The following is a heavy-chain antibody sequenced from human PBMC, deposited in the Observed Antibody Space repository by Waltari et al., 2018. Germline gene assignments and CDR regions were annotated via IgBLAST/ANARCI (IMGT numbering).Heavy chain of an antibody. Sequence: EVQLLEAGGGLVQPGGSLGRPCAVSGFPSSHYAMGGVRQAPGKGREWVSTISGSGDSTYYADSVKGRFTISRDNSKNTLYLRMTSLRAEDTAFYYCAKDPDYGDYVGYWYFNLWGRGTLVTLAS. J-gene: IGHJ2*01. CDR2: ISGSGDST. D-gene: IGHD4-17*01. CDR3: AKDPDYGDYVGYWYFNL. CDR1: GFPSSHYA. V-gene: IGHV3-23*01.